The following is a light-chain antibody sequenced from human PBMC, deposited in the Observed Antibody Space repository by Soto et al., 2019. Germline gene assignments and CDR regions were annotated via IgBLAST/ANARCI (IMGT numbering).Light chain of an antibody. V-gene: IGLV1-44*01. CDR2: TND. CDR3: SSYTISNTLPFV. CDR1: SFNIGRNP. J-gene: IGLJ1*01. Sequence: QSVLTQPPSASGTPGQRVTISCSGSSFNIGRNPVNWYQQFPGTAPKLLIYTNDQRPSGVPDRFSGSKSGTSASLAISGLQSEDEADYYCSSYTISNTLPFVFGTGTKVTVL.